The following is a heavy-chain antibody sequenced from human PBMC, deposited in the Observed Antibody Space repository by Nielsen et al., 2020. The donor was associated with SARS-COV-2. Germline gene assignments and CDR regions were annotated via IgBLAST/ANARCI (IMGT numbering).Heavy chain of an antibody. D-gene: IGHD3/OR15-3a*01. Sequence: GESLKISCAASGFTFSSYAMSWVRQAPGKGLEWVSAISGSGGSIYYADSVKGRFTISRDNAKNSLYLQMNSLRDEDTAVYYCARGDWGDAFDIWGQGTMVTVSS. J-gene: IGHJ3*02. CDR2: ISGSGGSI. V-gene: IGHV3-23*01. CDR3: ARGDWGDAFDI. CDR1: GFTFSSYA.